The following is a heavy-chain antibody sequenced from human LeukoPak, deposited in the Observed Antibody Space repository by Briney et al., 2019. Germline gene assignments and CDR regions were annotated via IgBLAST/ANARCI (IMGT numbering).Heavy chain of an antibody. J-gene: IGHJ4*02. CDR3: ARDTHNSVTCSTSCPWNY. D-gene: IGHD2-2*01. Sequence: ASVKVSCKASGYTFTGYYMHWVRQAPGQGLEWMGWINPNSGGTNYAQKFQGRVTMTRDTSISTAYMELSRLRSDDTAVYYCARDTHNSVTCSTSCPWNYWGQGTLVTVSS. CDR2: INPNSGGT. CDR1: GYTFTGYY. V-gene: IGHV1-2*02.